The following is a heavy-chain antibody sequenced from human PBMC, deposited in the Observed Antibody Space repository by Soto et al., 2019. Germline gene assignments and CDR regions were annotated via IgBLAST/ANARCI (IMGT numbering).Heavy chain of an antibody. Sequence: PGGSLRLSCAASGFTFDDYGMSWVRQAPGKGLEWVSGINWYGGSTGYADSVKGRFTISRDNAKNSLYLQMNSLRAEDTALYHCARGSGWYLPYYYYYMDVWGKGTTVTVSS. V-gene: IGHV3-20*01. CDR2: INWYGGST. J-gene: IGHJ6*03. D-gene: IGHD6-19*01. CDR1: GFTFDDYG. CDR3: ARGSGWYLPYYYYYMDV.